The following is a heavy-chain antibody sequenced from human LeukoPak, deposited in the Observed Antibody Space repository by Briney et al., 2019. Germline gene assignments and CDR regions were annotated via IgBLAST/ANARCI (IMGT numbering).Heavy chain of an antibody. Sequence: SETLSLTCAVYGGSFSGYYWSWIRQPPGKGLEWIGEINHSGSTNYNPSLKSRVTISVDTSKNQFSLKLSSVTAADTAVYYCARGLYDFWSGHPSYYFDYWGQGTLVTVSS. V-gene: IGHV4-34*01. J-gene: IGHJ4*02. CDR3: ARGLYDFWSGHPSYYFDY. D-gene: IGHD3-3*01. CDR2: INHSGST. CDR1: GGSFSGYY.